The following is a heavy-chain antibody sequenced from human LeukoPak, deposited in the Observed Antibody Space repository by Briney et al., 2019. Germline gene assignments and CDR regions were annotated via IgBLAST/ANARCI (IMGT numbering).Heavy chain of an antibody. Sequence: GGSLRLSCAASGFTFDDYAMHWVRQAPGKGLEWVPGISWNSGSINYADSVKGRFTISRDNAKNSLYLQMNSLRPEDTALYYCAKDISVAAAEGGDFDYLGQGTLVIVSS. J-gene: IGHJ4*02. D-gene: IGHD6-13*01. V-gene: IGHV3-9*01. CDR3: AKDISVAAAEGGDFDY. CDR1: GFTFDDYA. CDR2: ISWNSGSI.